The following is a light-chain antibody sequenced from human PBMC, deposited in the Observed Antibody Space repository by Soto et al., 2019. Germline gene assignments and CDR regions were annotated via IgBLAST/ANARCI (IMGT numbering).Light chain of an antibody. CDR3: TSYTVSSSTYV. J-gene: IGLJ1*01. CDR1: SSDVGGYDY. CDR2: EVS. V-gene: IGLV2-14*01. Sequence: QSALTQPASVSGSPGQSITISCTGTSSDVGGYDYVSWYQQHPGKAPKLIIFEVSNRPSGASNRFSGSKSGNTASLTISGLQAEDEADYYCTSYTVSSSTYVFGTATKLTVL.